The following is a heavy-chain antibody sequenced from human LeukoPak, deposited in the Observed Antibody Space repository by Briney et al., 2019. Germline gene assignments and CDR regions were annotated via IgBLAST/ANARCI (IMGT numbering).Heavy chain of an antibody. CDR3: ARVADCSGGSCYSPWFAP. V-gene: IGHV4-30-4*01. D-gene: IGHD2-15*01. Sequence: SETLSLTCTVSGGSISSGDYYWSWIRQPPGKGLEWIGYIYYSGSTYYNPSLKSRVTISVDTSKNQFSLKLSSVTAADTAVYYCARVADCSGGSCYSPWFAPWGQGTLVTVSS. J-gene: IGHJ5*02. CDR1: GGSISSGDYY. CDR2: IYYSGST.